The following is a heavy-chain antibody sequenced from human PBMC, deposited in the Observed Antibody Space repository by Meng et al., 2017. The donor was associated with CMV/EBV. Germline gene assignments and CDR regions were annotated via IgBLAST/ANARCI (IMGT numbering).Heavy chain of an antibody. Sequence: QVLRVRPGVEVKRPGSSVKVSCKASGGTFSSYAISWVRQAPGQGLEWMGGIIPIFGTANYAQKFQGRVTITADESTSTAYMEPSSLRSEDTAVYYCASADDIGMDYWGQGTLVTVSS. CDR2: IIPIFGTA. J-gene: IGHJ4*02. V-gene: IGHV1-69*12. CDR1: GGTFSSYA. CDR3: ASADDIGMDY. D-gene: IGHD3-9*01.